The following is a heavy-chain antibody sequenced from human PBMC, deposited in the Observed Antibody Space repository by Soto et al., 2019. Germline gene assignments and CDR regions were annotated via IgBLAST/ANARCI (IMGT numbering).Heavy chain of an antibody. CDR3: ARDLAARNCDY. CDR1: GYCFTCYG. V-gene: IGHV1-18*01. D-gene: IGHD6-6*01. CDR2: ISAYNGNT. J-gene: IGHJ4*02. Sequence: APAKPSSEASGYCFTCYGMCSVRQAPGQGLEWMGWISAYNGNTNYAQKLQGRVTMTTDTSTSTAYMELRSLRSDDTAVYYCARDLAARNCDYWGQGTLVTVSS.